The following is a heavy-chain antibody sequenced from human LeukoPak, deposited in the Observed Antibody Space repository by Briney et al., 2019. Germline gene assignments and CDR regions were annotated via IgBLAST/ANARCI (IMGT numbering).Heavy chain of an antibody. CDR2: ISYDGSNK. CDR1: GITFSSYA. Sequence: GGSLRLSCAASGITFSSYAMHWVRQAPGKGLEWVAVISYDGSNKYYADSVKGRFTISRDNSKNTLYLQMNSLRAEDTAMYYCARDGGWWRFDFWGQGALVTVSS. J-gene: IGHJ4*02. V-gene: IGHV3-30-3*01. CDR3: ARDGGWWRFDF. D-gene: IGHD2-8*02.